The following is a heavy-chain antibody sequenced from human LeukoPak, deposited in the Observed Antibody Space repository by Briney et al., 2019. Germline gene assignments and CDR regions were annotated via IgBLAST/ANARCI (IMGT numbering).Heavy chain of an antibody. V-gene: IGHV1-3*01. J-gene: IGHJ4*02. CDR2: INAGNGNT. Sequence: ASVKVSCKASGYTFTNYAMHWVRQAPGQRLEWMGWINAGNGNTKYSQKFQGRVTITRDTSASTAYMEVSSLRSEDTAVYYCATVLGRAAAGFDYWGQGTLVTVSS. CDR1: GYTFTNYA. D-gene: IGHD6-13*01. CDR3: ATVLGRAAAGFDY.